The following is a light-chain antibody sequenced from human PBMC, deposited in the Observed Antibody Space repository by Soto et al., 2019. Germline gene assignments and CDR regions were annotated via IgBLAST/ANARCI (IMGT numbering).Light chain of an antibody. Sequence: QSALTQPASVSGSPGQSITISCTGTTSDFGDYNYVSWYQQHPGKVPKVLIYEVSNRPSGVSYRFSGSKSGNTASLTISGLQAEDEASYYCFSYTTSSAPYVFGTGTKVTVL. CDR1: TSDFGDYNY. CDR3: FSYTTSSAPYV. CDR2: EVS. J-gene: IGLJ1*01. V-gene: IGLV2-14*01.